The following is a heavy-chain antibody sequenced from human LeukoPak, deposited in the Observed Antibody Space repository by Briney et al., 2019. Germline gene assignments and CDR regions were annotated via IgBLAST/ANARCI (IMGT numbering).Heavy chain of an antibody. D-gene: IGHD3-22*01. Sequence: PGGSLRLSCATSGFTFSNAWMNWVRQAPGKGLEWVGRIRSNSDGGTIDYAAPVKGRFTLSRDDSKTTLYLQMNSLQTEDTAVYYCATDFYGSTWGQGTLVTVSS. CDR1: GFTFSNAW. CDR3: ATDFYGST. J-gene: IGHJ5*02. V-gene: IGHV3-15*07. CDR2: IRSNSDGGTI.